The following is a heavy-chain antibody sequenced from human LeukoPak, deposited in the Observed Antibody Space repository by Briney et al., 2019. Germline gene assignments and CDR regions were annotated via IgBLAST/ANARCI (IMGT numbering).Heavy chain of an antibody. CDR3: ARDYHDTSGPDGF. Sequence: GASVKVSCKGSGYTFTNYGINWVRQAPGQGLEWMGWISGYNSNTHYAQKVQDRVTMTTDTATSTAYMELRSLRPDDTAVYYCARDYHDTSGPDGFWGQGTLVTVSS. V-gene: IGHV1-18*01. CDR2: ISGYNSNT. J-gene: IGHJ4*02. D-gene: IGHD3-22*01. CDR1: GYTFTNYG.